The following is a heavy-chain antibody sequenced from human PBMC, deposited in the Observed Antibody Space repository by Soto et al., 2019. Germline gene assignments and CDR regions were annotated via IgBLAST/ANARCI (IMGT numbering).Heavy chain of an antibody. V-gene: IGHV1-69*01. Sequence: QVQLVQSGAEVKKPGSSVKVSCLASRGTFNRYAINWVRQAPGHGLEWLGALVPQFGTPNYAQKFQDRGTIVADASTNTTSMELRGLTSDDTAVYYCARQNRDTPMVPFDVWGQGTLVTVSS. CDR3: ARQNRDTPMVPFDV. D-gene: IGHD5-18*01. CDR1: RGTFNRYA. J-gene: IGHJ4*02. CDR2: LVPQFGTP.